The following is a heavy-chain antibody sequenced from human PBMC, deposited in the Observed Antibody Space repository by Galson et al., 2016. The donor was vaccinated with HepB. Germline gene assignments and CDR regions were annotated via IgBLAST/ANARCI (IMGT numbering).Heavy chain of an antibody. CDR3: VHIVHSGSYYYFAY. D-gene: IGHD1-26*01. CDR2: IYWDGDE. CDR1: GFSLTTSGVG. J-gene: IGHJ4*02. Sequence: PALVKPTQTLTLICTFSGFSLTTSGVGVGWMRQPPGKTLEWLAHIYWDGDERYSPSLKSRLTITKDTSKNRVVLTMTNMDPVDTATYYCVHIVHSGSYYYFAYWGQGTLATVSS. V-gene: IGHV2-5*02.